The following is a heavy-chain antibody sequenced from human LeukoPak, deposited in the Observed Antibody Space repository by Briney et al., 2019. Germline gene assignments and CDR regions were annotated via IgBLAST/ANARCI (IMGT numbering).Heavy chain of an antibody. CDR1: GFTFSSYS. CDR3: ASYPPGYCSGGSCPTGG. D-gene: IGHD2-15*01. V-gene: IGHV3-21*01. Sequence: PGRSLRLSCAASGFTFSSYSMNWVRQAPGKGLEWVSSISSSSSYIYYADSVKGRFTISRDNAKNSLYLQMNSLRAEDTAVYYCASYPPGYCSGGSCPTGGWGQGTLVTVSS. CDR2: ISSSSSYI. J-gene: IGHJ4*02.